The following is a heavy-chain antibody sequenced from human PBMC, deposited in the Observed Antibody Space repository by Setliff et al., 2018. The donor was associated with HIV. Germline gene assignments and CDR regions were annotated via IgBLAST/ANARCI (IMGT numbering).Heavy chain of an antibody. CDR2: IYYSGDT. J-gene: IGHJ4*01. Sequence: KPSETLSLTCTVSGGSISSSSYYWGWIRQPTGKGLEWIGTIYYSGDTYYNPSLKSRVTISVDTSKNQISLKLSSVTAADTAVYYCASHLPPYSGNFDYWGHGTLVTVSS. D-gene: IGHD1-26*01. V-gene: IGHV4-39*01. CDR3: ASHLPPYSGNFDY. CDR1: GGSISSSSYY.